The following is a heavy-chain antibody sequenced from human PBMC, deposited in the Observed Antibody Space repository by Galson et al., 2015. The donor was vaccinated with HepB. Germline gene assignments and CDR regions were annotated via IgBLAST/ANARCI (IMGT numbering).Heavy chain of an antibody. CDR2: ISGFNGNT. J-gene: IGHJ5*02. Sequence: SVKVSCKASGYTFNNYGITWVRQAPGHGLEWMGWISGFNGNTKYVEKLQGRVTMTTDTSTRTAYMELKSLTSDDSAVYYCARYDIWGWERVRKGWLDPWGQGTLVTVSS. D-gene: IGHD3-9*01. V-gene: IGHV1-18*01. CDR1: GYTFNNYG. CDR3: ARYDIWGWERVRKGWLDP.